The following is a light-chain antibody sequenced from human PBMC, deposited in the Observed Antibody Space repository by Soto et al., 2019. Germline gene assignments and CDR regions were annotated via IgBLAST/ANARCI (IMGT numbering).Light chain of an antibody. J-gene: IGKJ2*01. CDR2: GAT. CDR1: QSVSSNY. CDR3: QQYGSFPQT. Sequence: ENVLTQSPGTLSLSPGERAALSCRASQSVSSNYLAWYQQKPGQAPRLLIYGATRGATGIPDRFSGSGSGTDFTLTISRLEPEDFAVYHCQQYGSFPQTFGQGPKVEIK. V-gene: IGKV3-20*01.